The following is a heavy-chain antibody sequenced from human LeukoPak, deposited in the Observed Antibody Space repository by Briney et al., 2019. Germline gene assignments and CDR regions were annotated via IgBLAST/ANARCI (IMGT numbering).Heavy chain of an antibody. CDR2: ISNSGGST. CDR1: GFTFSNYA. CDR3: AKDRPGIAVAGVIDY. D-gene: IGHD6-19*01. Sequence: GGSLRLSCAASGFTFSNYAMSWVRQAPGKGLEWVSTISNSGGSTYSADSMKGRFTISRDNSKNTLFLQMSGLGAEDTAVYYCAKDRPGIAVAGVIDYWGQGTLVTVSS. V-gene: IGHV3-23*01. J-gene: IGHJ4*02.